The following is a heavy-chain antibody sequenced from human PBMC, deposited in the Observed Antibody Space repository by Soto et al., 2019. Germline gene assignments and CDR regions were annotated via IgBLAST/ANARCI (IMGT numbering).Heavy chain of an antibody. Sequence: QITLKESGPTLVKPTQTLTLTCTFSGLSLSTSGVGVGWIRQPPGKALEWLALIFWDDDKRYSPSLRSRLTITKDTSKNQVVLIMTNMDPVDTATYYCAHTPRRYGSGIGRFDPWGQGTLVTVSS. V-gene: IGHV2-5*02. CDR3: AHTPRRYGSGIGRFDP. CDR1: GLSLSTSGVG. J-gene: IGHJ5*02. CDR2: IFWDDDK. D-gene: IGHD3-10*01.